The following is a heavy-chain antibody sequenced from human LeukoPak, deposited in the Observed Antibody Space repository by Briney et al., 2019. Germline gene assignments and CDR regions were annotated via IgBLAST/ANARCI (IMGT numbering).Heavy chain of an antibody. Sequence: TGGSLRLSCAASGFTVSSNYMSWVRQAQGKGLEWVSVIYSSGSTYYADSVKGRFTISRDNSKNTLHLQMNTLRAEDTAVYYCASRIATAGSVYYWGQGTLVTVSS. D-gene: IGHD6-13*01. J-gene: IGHJ4*02. CDR3: ASRIATAGSVYY. CDR1: GFTVSSNY. V-gene: IGHV3-53*01. CDR2: IYSSGST.